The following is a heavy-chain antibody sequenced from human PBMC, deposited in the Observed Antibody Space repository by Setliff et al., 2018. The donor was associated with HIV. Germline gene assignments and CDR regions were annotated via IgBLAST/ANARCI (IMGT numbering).Heavy chain of an antibody. Sequence: GGSLRLSCAASEFSVSGHYMSWVRQAPGKGLEWVSVIYAGGTTYYADSVEGRFTISRDDSKNTLSLQMNSLKTEDTAIYYCTTDLGSGRFSWNNNWGQGTLVTVSS. CDR3: TTDLGSGRFSWNNN. V-gene: IGHV3-53*01. CDR1: EFSVSGHY. D-gene: IGHD1-26*01. J-gene: IGHJ4*02. CDR2: IYAGGTT.